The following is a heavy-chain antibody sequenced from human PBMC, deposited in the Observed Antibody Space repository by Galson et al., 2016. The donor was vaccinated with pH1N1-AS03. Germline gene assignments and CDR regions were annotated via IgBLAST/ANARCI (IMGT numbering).Heavy chain of an antibody. CDR2: ISGNSGFI. Sequence: SLRLSCAGSGFTFSSHSMNWVRQAPGKGLEWVSSISGNSGFINYADSVRGRFTISRDNAKNSLYLQVSSLRAEDTAVYFCARGGDSGGRQVFFDPWGQGTLVTVSS. CDR1: GFTFSSHS. D-gene: IGHD3-22*01. J-gene: IGHJ5*02. CDR3: ARGGDSGGRQVFFDP. V-gene: IGHV3-21*01.